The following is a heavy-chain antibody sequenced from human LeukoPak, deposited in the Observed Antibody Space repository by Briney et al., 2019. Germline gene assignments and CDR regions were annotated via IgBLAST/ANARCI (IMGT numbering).Heavy chain of an antibody. V-gene: IGHV3-30*18. J-gene: IGHJ4*02. CDR2: ISYDGSNK. CDR3: AKDGHSSGWYNFDY. D-gene: IGHD6-19*01. CDR1: GFTFSSYG. Sequence: GGSLRLSCAASGFTFSSYGMHWVRQAPGKGLEWVAVISYDGSNKYYADSVKGRFTISRDNSKNTLYLQMNSLGGEDTAVYYCAKDGHSSGWYNFDYWGQGTLVTVSS.